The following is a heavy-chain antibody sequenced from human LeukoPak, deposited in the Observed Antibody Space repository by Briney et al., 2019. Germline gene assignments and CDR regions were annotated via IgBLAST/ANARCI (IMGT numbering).Heavy chain of an antibody. Sequence: SETLSLTCAVSGGSLSGNYWSWIRQPPGKGLEWIGYINYSGSTNYNPSLKSRVTISVDTSKNQFSLKLSSVTAADTAVYYCARARSVVVPAAEVYNWFDPWGQGTLVTVSS. V-gene: IGHV4-59*01. J-gene: IGHJ5*02. CDR3: ARARSVVVPAAEVYNWFDP. CDR1: GGSLSGNY. D-gene: IGHD2-2*01. CDR2: INYSGST.